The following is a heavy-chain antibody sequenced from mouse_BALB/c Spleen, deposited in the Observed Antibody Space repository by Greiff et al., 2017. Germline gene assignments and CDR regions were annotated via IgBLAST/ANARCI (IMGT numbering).Heavy chain of an antibody. J-gene: IGHJ4*01. CDR1: GYTFTSYW. D-gene: IGHD2-1*01. CDR3: ARRGPYGNYYAMDY. CDR2: INPSTGYT. V-gene: IGHV1-7*01. Sequence: VKVVESGAELAKPGASVKMSCKASGYTFTSYWMHWVKQRPGQGLEWIGYINPSTGYTEYNQKFKDKATLTADKSSSTAYMQLSSLTSEDSAVYYCARRGPYGNYYAMDYWGQGTSVTVSS.